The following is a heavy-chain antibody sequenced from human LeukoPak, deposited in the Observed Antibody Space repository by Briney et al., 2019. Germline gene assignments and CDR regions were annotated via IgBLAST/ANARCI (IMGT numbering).Heavy chain of an antibody. CDR1: GFAFSHYA. V-gene: IGHV3-23*01. CDR2: ISGNGGST. D-gene: IGHD2-2*01. CDR3: AKIPRPGIVVVPAATFFDY. J-gene: IGHJ4*02. Sequence: GGSLRLSCAASGFAFSHYAMSWVRQTPGKGLEWVSGISGNGGSTYYADSVKGRFTVSRDNSKNTLYLQMNSLRAEDTAVYYCAKIPRPGIVVVPAATFFDYWGQGTLVTVSS.